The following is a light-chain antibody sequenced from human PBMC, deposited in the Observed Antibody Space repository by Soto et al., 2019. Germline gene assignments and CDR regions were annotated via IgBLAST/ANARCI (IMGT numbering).Light chain of an antibody. CDR3: VAWDDSLNGPL. CDR2: SNN. Sequence: QSVLTQPPSASGTPGQRVTISCSGSSSNIGSNTVNWYQQLPGTAPKLLIYSNNQRPSGVPDRFSGSKSGTSASLAISGLQSEDEAHYYCVAWDDSLNGPLFGGGTKLTVL. CDR1: SSNIGSNT. J-gene: IGLJ2*01. V-gene: IGLV1-44*01.